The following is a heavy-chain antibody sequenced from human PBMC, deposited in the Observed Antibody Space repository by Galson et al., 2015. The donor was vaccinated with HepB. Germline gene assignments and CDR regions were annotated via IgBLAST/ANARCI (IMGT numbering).Heavy chain of an antibody. V-gene: IGHV3-21*01. CDR3: ARFALGEGDAFDI. D-gene: IGHD3-10*01. J-gene: IGHJ3*02. Sequence: SLRLSCAASGFTFNIYSMSWVRQAPGKGLEWVSSLSSTSHYIYYADSVKGRFTISRDNTKNSLYLQMNSLRAEDTAVYYCARFALGEGDAFDIWGQGTMVTVSS. CDR2: LSSTSHYI. CDR1: GFTFNIYS.